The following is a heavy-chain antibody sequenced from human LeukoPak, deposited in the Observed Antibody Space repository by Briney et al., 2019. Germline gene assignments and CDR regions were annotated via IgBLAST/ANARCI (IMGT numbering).Heavy chain of an antibody. CDR1: GGTFSSYT. Sequence: ASVKVSCKASGGTFSSYTISWVRQAPGQGLEWMGRIIPILGIANYAQKLQGRVTITADKSTSTAYMELSSLRSEDTAVYYCAREGEDIVVVPAASDWFDPWGQGTLVTGSS. D-gene: IGHD2-2*01. V-gene: IGHV1-69*04. J-gene: IGHJ5*02. CDR3: AREGEDIVVVPAASDWFDP. CDR2: IIPILGIA.